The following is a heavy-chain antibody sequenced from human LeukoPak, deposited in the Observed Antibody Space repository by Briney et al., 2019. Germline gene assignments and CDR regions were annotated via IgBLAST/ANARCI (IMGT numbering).Heavy chain of an antibody. CDR3: ARGGEYSSSSGLGY. V-gene: IGHV4-59*12. CDR1: IGSISSYY. Sequence: PSEPLSLTCTVSIGSISSYYWSWIRQPPRKGLEWIGYIYYSGSTNYNPSLKSRVTISVDTSKNQFSLKLSSVTAADTAVYYCARGGEYSSSSGLGYWGQGTLVAVSS. J-gene: IGHJ4*02. CDR2: IYYSGST. D-gene: IGHD6-6*01.